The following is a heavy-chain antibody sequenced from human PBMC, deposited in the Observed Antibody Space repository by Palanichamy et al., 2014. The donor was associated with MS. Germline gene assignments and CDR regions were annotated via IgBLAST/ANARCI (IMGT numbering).Heavy chain of an antibody. CDR1: GGSISGHF. Sequence: QVQLQESGPRLVKPSETLSLTCTVSGGSISGHFWTWIRQPAGKGLEWIGRIYSNGDTNYNPSLKSRISMSVDTSRNQFSLNLNSVTAADTAVYYCAASNGNYYGPFDFWGQGTLVTVSS. CDR2: IYSNGDT. CDR3: AASNGNYYGPFDF. D-gene: IGHD1-26*01. V-gene: IGHV4-4*07. J-gene: IGHJ4*02.